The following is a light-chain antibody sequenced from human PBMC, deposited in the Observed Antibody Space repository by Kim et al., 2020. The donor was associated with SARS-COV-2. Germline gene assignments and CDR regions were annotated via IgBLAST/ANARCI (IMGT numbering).Light chain of an antibody. V-gene: IGLV3-1*01. CDR1: RLGDRY. Sequence: SYELTQPPSVSVSPGQTATIACFGDRLGDRYVSWYQQKPGQSPVLVIYQDNKRPSGIPERLSGSSSENTSTLTISGTQSMDEADYYCQAWDSGTAVVFGG. J-gene: IGLJ3*02. CDR3: QAWDSGTAVV. CDR2: QDN.